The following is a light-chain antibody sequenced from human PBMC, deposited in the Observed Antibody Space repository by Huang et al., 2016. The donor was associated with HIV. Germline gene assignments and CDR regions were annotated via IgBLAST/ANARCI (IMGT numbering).Light chain of an antibody. V-gene: IGKV1-NL1*01. CDR2: STS. CDR3: QQYYSSPPT. CDR1: QGISNS. J-gene: IGKJ1*01. Sequence: DIQMTQSPSSLSASVGDRVTITCRASQGISNSLAWYQQKPGKAPKLLLYSTSRLECGVPTRFIGSGSGTVYTLTISRLQPEDFAVYHCQQYYSSPPTFGQGTKVEIK.